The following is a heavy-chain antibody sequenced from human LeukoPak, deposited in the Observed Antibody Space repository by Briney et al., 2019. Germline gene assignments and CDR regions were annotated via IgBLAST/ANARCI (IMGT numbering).Heavy chain of an antibody. CDR3: ARVSVGSWYYFDY. CDR2: IYYSGST. Sequence: SETLSLTCTLSGGSISSYYWSWLRQPPRKGLDWLGYIYYSGSTNYNPSLKRRVTISVDTSKNQFSLKLSSVTAAATAVYYCARVSVGSWYYFDYWGQGTLVTVSS. V-gene: IGHV4-59*01. J-gene: IGHJ4*02. D-gene: IGHD6-13*01. CDR1: GGSISSYY.